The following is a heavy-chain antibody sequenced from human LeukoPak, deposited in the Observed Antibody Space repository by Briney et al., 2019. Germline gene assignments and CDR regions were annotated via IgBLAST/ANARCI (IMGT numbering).Heavy chain of an antibody. CDR2: IYYSGST. V-gene: IGHV4-59*01. J-gene: IGHJ5*02. D-gene: IGHD6-19*01. Sequence: PSETLSLTCTVSGGSISSYYWSWIRQPPGKGLEWIGYIYYSGSTNYNPSLKSRVTISVDTSKNQFSLKLSSVTAADTAVYYCARARYSCGWYPGNWFDPWGQGTLVTVSS. CDR3: ARARYSCGWYPGNWFDP. CDR1: GGSISSYY.